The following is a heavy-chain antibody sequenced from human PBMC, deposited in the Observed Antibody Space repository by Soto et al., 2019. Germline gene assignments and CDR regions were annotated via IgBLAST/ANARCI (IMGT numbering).Heavy chain of an antibody. CDR3: ARASRRLDNWFDP. CDR2: IYYSGST. V-gene: IGHV4-39*01. J-gene: IGHJ5*02. CDR1: GGSISSSTYY. Sequence: PSETLSLTCTVSGGSISSSTYYWGWIRQPPGKGLEWIGSIYYSGSTFYNPSLRSRVSISVDTSKNQFSMRLSSVTAADTAVYYCARASRRLDNWFDPWGQGTLVTVSS. D-gene: IGHD6-19*01.